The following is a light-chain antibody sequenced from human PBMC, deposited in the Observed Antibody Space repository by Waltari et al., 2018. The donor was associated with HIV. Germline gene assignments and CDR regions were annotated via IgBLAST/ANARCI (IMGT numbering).Light chain of an antibody. V-gene: IGLV1-44*01. Sequence: QSVLTQPPSASGTPGQRVTISCSGSSSNIGSNTVHWYQHLPGTAPKLLIYNNNQRPSGVPERFSGSKSGTSASLAISGLQSEDEADYYCAAWDDSLNGRVFGGGTKLTVL. CDR2: NNN. CDR3: AAWDDSLNGRV. J-gene: IGLJ2*01. CDR1: SSNIGSNT.